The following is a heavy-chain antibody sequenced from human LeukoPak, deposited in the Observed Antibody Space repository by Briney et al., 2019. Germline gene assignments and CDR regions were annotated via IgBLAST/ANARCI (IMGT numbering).Heavy chain of an antibody. D-gene: IGHD6-19*01. CDR1: GGSISSGGYY. Sequence: SETLSLTCTVSGGSISSGGYYWSWIRQHPGKGLEWIGYIHYSGSTYYNPSLKSRVTISVDTSKNQFSLKLSSVTAADTAVYYCARATEGAVASYFDYWGQGTLVTVSS. V-gene: IGHV4-31*03. J-gene: IGHJ4*02. CDR3: ARATEGAVASYFDY. CDR2: IHYSGST.